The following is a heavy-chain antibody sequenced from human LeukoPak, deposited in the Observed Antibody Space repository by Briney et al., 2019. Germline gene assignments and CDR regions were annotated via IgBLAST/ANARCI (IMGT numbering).Heavy chain of an antibody. V-gene: IGHV1-18*01. J-gene: IGHJ4*02. D-gene: IGHD5-18*01. CDR2: ISAYNGNT. CDR3: ASTKRYGQIPYYFDY. CDR1: GYTFTSYG. Sequence: ASVKVSCKASGYTFTSYGISWVRQAPGQGLEWMGWISAYNGNTNYAQKLQGRVTMTTDTSTSTAYMELRSLRSDDTAVYYCASTKRYGQIPYYFDYWGQGTLVTVSS.